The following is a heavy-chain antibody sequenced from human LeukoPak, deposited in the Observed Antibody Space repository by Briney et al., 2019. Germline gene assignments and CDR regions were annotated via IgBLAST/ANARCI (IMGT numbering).Heavy chain of an antibody. CDR3: TRDSQGSGMYSVVY. V-gene: IGHV3-7*05. Sequence: PGGSLRLSCAASAFTFSTYNMSWVRQAPGKGLEWVANIKHDGSEKYYVDSVKGRFTISRDNAKNSLFLQMNSLRAEDTAVYYCTRDSQGSGMYSVVYWGQGTLVTVSS. CDR2: IKHDGSEK. J-gene: IGHJ4*02. D-gene: IGHD3-10*01. CDR1: AFTFSTYN.